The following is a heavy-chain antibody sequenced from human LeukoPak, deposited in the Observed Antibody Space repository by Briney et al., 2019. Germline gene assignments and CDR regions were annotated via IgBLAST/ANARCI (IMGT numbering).Heavy chain of an antibody. Sequence: GGSLRLSSAPSGVTPRGYATSWVPDTPGERVGRGSSICGMGNKTNYADPARGRFTISRDNSRNLLFLQMSSLRVEGTAVYYCANRRHYYGSGDYYRDPWGQGTLVTVSS. CDR2: ICGMGNKT. CDR1: GVTPRGYA. CDR3: ANRRHYYGSGDYYRDP. D-gene: IGHD3-10*01. J-gene: IGHJ5*02. V-gene: IGHV3-23*01.